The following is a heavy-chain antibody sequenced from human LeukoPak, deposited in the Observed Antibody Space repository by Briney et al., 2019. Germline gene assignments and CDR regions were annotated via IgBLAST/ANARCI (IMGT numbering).Heavy chain of an antibody. V-gene: IGHV3-23*01. Sequence: PGGSLRLSCAASGFTFSTYAMSWVRQAPGKGLEWVSAISGNGAGTYYGDSVKGRFTISRDISKNTLFLQMNSLTAEDTAVYYCAKIDARGPYYFDYWGQGTLVTVSS. CDR2: ISGNGAGT. CDR3: AKIDARGPYYFDY. CDR1: GFTFSTYA. J-gene: IGHJ4*02.